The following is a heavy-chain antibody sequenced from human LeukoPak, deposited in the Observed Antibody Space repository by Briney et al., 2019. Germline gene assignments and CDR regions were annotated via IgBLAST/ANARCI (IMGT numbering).Heavy chain of an antibody. J-gene: IGHJ6*02. Sequence: PGGSLRLSCAASGFTFSSYAMSWVRQAPGKGLEWVSAISGSGGSTYYADSVKGRLTISRDNSKNTLYLQMNSLRAEDTAVYYCAKSGYDSSGYYYGYYGMDVWGQGTTVTVSS. CDR3: AKSGYDSSGYYYGYYGMDV. D-gene: IGHD3-22*01. CDR1: GFTFSSYA. V-gene: IGHV3-23*01. CDR2: ISGSGGST.